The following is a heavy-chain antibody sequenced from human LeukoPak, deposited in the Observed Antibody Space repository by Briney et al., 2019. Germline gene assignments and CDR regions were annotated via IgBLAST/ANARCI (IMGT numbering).Heavy chain of an antibody. J-gene: IGHJ6*03. CDR2: IIPILGIA. CDR1: GGTFSSYT. Sequence: SSVKVSCKASGGTFSSYTISWVRQAPGQGLEWMGRIIPILGIANYAQKFQGRVTITTDESTSTAYMELSSLRSEDTAVYYCARDAQRDYDFWSGYYYYYYYMDVWGKGTTVTVCS. V-gene: IGHV1-69*16. D-gene: IGHD3-3*01. CDR3: ARDAQRDYDFWSGYYYYYYYMDV.